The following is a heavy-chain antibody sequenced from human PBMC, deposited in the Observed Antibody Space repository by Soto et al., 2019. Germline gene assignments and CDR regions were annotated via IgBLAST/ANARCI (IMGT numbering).Heavy chain of an antibody. J-gene: IGHJ4*02. V-gene: IGHV4-31*03. CDR2: IFDSGTT. CDR3: ARDYSGYSLFDS. Sequence: QVQLQESGPGLVQPSQTLSLTCTVSGGSIGSGTFYWSWIRLHPGEGLEWIGYIFDSGTTYYNPSLTRRVTISVDTSKNQFSLKLRSVTAADTAVYYCARDYSGYSLFDSWGQGNLVTVSS. D-gene: IGHD3-22*01. CDR1: GGSIGSGTFY.